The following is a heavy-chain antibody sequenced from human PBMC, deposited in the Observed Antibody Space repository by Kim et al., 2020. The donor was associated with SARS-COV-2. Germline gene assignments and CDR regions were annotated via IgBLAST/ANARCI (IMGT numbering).Heavy chain of an antibody. CDR2: IYSGGST. CDR1: GFTVSSNY. CDR3: ARDRGVSTDREDNDY. Sequence: GGSLRLSCAAYGFTVSSNYMSWVRQAPGKGLEWVEDIYSGGSTYYADSVKGRFTISRDSSKNMLYLQMNSLRAEDTAVYYCARDRGVSTDREDNDYWGQGTLVTVSS. D-gene: IGHD2-15*01. J-gene: IGHJ4*02. V-gene: IGHV3-66*01.